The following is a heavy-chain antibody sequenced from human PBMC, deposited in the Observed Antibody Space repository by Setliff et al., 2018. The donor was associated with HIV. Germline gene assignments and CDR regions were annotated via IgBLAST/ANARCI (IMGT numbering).Heavy chain of an antibody. CDR1: GGSFSGYY. CDR3: ARGTFSGPDY. CDR2: INHSGST. J-gene: IGHJ4*02. Sequence: PSETLSLTCAVCGGSFSGYYWNWIRQPPGKGLEWIGEINHSGSTNYNPSLKSRVTISVDTSKNQFSLKLNSVTAADTAVYYCARGTFSGPDYWGQGTLVTVSS. D-gene: IGHD1-26*01. V-gene: IGHV4-34*01.